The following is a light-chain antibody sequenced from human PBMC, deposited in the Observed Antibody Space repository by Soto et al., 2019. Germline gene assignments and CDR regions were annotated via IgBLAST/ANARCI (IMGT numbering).Light chain of an antibody. J-gene: IGLJ1*01. CDR2: DVI. Sequence: QSVLAQPRSVSGSPGQSVTVSCSGTSSDVGPYNSVSWYQHHAGEAPTLIIYDVIERPSGVPHRFSGSKSGNTASLTISGLRAEDEADYYCCSYAGSSTWIFGTGTKLTVL. V-gene: IGLV2-11*01. CDR1: SSDVGPYNS. CDR3: CSYAGSSTWI.